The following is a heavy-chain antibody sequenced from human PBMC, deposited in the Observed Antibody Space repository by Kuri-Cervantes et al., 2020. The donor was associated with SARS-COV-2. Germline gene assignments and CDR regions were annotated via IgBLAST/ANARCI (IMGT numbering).Heavy chain of an antibody. J-gene: IGHJ4*02. V-gene: IGHV4-59*05. CDR3: ARLIVSVTIFGVVNPWGPGDY. CDR1: GGSISSYY. CDR2: IYYSGST. Sequence: ETLSLTCTVSGGSISSYYWSWIRQPPGKGLEWIGSIYYSGSTYYNPSLKSRVTISVDTSKNQFSLKLSSVTAADTAVYYCARLIVSVTIFGVVNPWGPGDYWGQGTRVTGSS. D-gene: IGHD3-3*01.